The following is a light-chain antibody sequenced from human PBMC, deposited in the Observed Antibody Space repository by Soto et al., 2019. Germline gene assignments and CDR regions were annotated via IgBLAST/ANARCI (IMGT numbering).Light chain of an antibody. CDR2: EGS. J-gene: IGLJ2*01. CDR3: CSYVGGSTVV. CDR1: SSDFGSNNL. Sequence: QSALTQPASVSGSPGQSITISCTGTSSDFGSNNLVSWYQQHPGRAPKLMIYEGSERPSGVSNRFSGSKSGNTASLTISGLQAEDEADYYCCSYVGGSTVVFGGGTKLTVL. V-gene: IGLV2-23*01.